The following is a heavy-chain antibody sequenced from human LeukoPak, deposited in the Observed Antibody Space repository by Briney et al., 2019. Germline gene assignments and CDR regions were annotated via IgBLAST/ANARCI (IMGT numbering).Heavy chain of an antibody. J-gene: IGHJ6*03. CDR2: INHSGST. Sequence: SETLSLTCAVYGGSFSGYYWSWIRQPPGKGLEWIEEINHSGSTNYNPSLKSRVTISVDTSKNQFSLKLGSVTAADTAVYYCARWSGSYYKYNYYMDVWGKGTTVTVSS. CDR3: ARWSGSYYKYNYYMDV. CDR1: GGSFSGYY. V-gene: IGHV4-34*01. D-gene: IGHD3-10*01.